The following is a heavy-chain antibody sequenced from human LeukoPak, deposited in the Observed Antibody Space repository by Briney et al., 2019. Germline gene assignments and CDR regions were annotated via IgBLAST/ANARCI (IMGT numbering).Heavy chain of an antibody. Sequence: ASVTVSCKASGYTFTSYGISWVRQAPGQGLEWVGWISAYNGNTNYAQKLQGRVTMTTDTSTSTAYLELRSLRSDDTAVYYCARDAFWRSGSYYLYYFDYWGQGTLVTVSS. D-gene: IGHD1-26*01. CDR3: ARDAFWRSGSYYLYYFDY. CDR2: ISAYNGNT. V-gene: IGHV1-18*01. J-gene: IGHJ4*02. CDR1: GYTFTSYG.